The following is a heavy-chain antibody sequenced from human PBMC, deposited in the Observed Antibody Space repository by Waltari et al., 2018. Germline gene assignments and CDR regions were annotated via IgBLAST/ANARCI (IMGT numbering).Heavy chain of an antibody. Sequence: EVQLVQSGAEVKKPGESLRISCKGSGYSFTSYWISWVRQMPGKGLEWMGRIVPRDTYTNDSPSFQGHVTISADKAISTAYLQWSSLKASDTAMYYCARLGPAYYYGSGSYYDNWFDPWGQGTLVTVSS. CDR3: ARLGPAYYYGSGSYYDNWFDP. CDR1: GYSFTSYW. V-gene: IGHV5-10-1*03. J-gene: IGHJ5*02. CDR2: IVPRDTYT. D-gene: IGHD3-10*01.